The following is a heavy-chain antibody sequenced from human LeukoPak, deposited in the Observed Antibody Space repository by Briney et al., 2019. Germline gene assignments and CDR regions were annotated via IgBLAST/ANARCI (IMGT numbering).Heavy chain of an antibody. J-gene: IGHJ4*02. D-gene: IGHD6-13*01. CDR3: AKEPYSSSWNLFDY. V-gene: IGHV3-74*01. CDR2: INSDGSST. CDR1: GFTFSSYW. Sequence: GGSLRLSCAASGFTFSSYWMHWVRQAPGKGLVWVSRINSDGSSTSDADSVKGRFTISRDNAKSSLYLQLNSLRAGDTGLYYCAKEPYSSSWNLFDYWGQGTLVTVSS.